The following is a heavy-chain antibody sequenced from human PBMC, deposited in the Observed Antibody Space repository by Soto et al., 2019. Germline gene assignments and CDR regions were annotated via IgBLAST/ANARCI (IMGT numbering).Heavy chain of an antibody. CDR1: GFTFRSFT. D-gene: IGHD6-13*01. Sequence: GSLRLSCAASGFTFRSFTMNWVRQAPGRGLEWVSTISSNSAYIYYTDALRGRFTISRDNAKNSLHLQMNSLRAEDTAVYYCTRDASRDSSARGWFDPWGPGTLVTVSS. CDR2: ISSNSAYI. J-gene: IGHJ5*02. V-gene: IGHV3-21*01. CDR3: TRDASRDSSARGWFDP.